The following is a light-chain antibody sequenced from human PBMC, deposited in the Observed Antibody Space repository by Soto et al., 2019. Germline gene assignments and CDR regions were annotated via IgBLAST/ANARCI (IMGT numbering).Light chain of an antibody. CDR3: QQRSNWPPEFT. CDR1: QSVSSY. CDR2: DAS. J-gene: IGKJ3*01. V-gene: IGKV3-11*01. Sequence: EIVWTQSPATLSLSPGERATLSCRASQSVSSYLAWYQQKPGQAPRLLIYDASNRATGIPARFSGSGSGTDFTLTIGSLEPEDFAVYYCQQRSNWPPEFTFGPGTKVDIK.